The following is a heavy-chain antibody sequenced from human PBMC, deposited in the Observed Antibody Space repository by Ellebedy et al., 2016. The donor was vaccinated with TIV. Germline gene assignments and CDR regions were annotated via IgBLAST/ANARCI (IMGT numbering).Heavy chain of an antibody. CDR1: GFTFDDYA. CDR2: VSWNGLTV. J-gene: IGHJ4*02. Sequence: GGSLRLSXAASGFTFDDYALHWVRQAPGKGLAWVSGVSWNGLTVDYADSVKGRFTISRDNGKNSLYLQMNSLRPEDTAYYYCARGGYYGPPFDFWGQGTLVTVSS. D-gene: IGHD3-22*01. CDR3: ARGGYYGPPFDF. V-gene: IGHV3-9*01.